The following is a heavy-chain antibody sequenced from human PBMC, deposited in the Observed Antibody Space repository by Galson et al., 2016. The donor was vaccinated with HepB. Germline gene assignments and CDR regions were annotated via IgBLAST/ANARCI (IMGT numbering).Heavy chain of an antibody. CDR1: GFTFSDYY. D-gene: IGHD1-14*01. CDR3: AGSRARIPSSYFYSGMDA. J-gene: IGHJ6*02. Sequence: SLRLSCAASGFTFSDYYISWVRQAPGKGLQWISYSTTSGSSIFCTDSVKGRFTISRDNAKNSLFLQMNSLRAEDTAVYYCAGSRARIPSSYFYSGMDAWGQGTTVIVS. CDR2: STTSGSSI. V-gene: IGHV3-11*04.